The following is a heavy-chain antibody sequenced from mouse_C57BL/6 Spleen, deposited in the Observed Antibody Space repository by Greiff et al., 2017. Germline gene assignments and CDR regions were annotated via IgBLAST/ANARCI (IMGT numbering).Heavy chain of an antibody. CDR1: GYTFTSYG. V-gene: IGHV1-81*01. J-gene: IGHJ4*01. Sequence: VNVVESGAELARPGASVKLSCKASGYTFTSYGISWVKQRTGQGLEWIGEIYPRSGNTYYNEKFKGKATLTADKSSSTAYMELRSLTSEDSAVYFCARSTTVVAHYYAMDYWGQGTSVTVSS. CDR2: IYPRSGNT. CDR3: ARSTTVVAHYYAMDY. D-gene: IGHD1-1*01.